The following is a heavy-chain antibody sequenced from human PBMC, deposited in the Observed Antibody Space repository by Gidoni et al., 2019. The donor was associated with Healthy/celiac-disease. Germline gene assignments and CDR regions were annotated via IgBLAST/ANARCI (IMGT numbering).Heavy chain of an antibody. Sequence: EVQLVESGGGLVQPGGSLKLSWAAPGFPFRGYAMHWVRQASGKGLEWVGRIRSKANSYATAYAASVKGRFTISRDDSKNTAYLQMNSLKTEDTAVYYCTRRKWLDYYYYGMDVWGQGTTVTVSS. D-gene: IGHD6-19*01. J-gene: IGHJ6*02. V-gene: IGHV3-73*02. CDR2: IRSKANSYAT. CDR1: GFPFRGYA. CDR3: TRRKWLDYYYYGMDV.